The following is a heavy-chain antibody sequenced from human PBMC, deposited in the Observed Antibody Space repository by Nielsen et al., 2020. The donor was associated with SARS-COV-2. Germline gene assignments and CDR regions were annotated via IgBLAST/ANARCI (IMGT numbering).Heavy chain of an antibody. CDR3: AKAGIMITFGGDVDYFES. CDR2: ISYDRRNI. D-gene: IGHD3-16*01. Sequence: GGSLRLSCTTNGFTCNKYRMPWVRQAPSKVLESVASISYDRRNIFYADSVKGRFTISRDSSRNTLTLHMSSLRAEDTAVYHCAKAGIMITFGGDVDYFESWGQGTLVTVSS. J-gene: IGHJ4*02. CDR1: GFTCNKYR. V-gene: IGHV3-30*18.